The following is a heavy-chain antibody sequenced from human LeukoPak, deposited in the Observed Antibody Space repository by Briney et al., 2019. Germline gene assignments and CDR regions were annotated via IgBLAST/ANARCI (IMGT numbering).Heavy chain of an antibody. J-gene: IGHJ3*02. CDR3: ARAKYPYDRSDI. CDR1: GDSINSGGYY. D-gene: IGHD5-12*01. CDR2: IFTSGST. Sequence: PSQTLSLTCSVSGDSINSGGYYWSRIRQPAGKGLEWIGRIFTSGSTTYNPSLKSRVTISVDTSKNQFSLRLSSVTAADTAVYYCARAKYPYDRSDIWGQGTMVTVSS. V-gene: IGHV4-61*02.